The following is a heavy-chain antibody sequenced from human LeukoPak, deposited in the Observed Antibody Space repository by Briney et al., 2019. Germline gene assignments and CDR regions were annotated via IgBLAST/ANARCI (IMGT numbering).Heavy chain of an antibody. D-gene: IGHD2-2*01. CDR3: ARGACASTSCYDY. CDR1: GFTFSSYG. V-gene: IGHV3-33*01. CDR2: IWYDGSNK. J-gene: IGHJ4*02. Sequence: GGSLRPSCAASGFTFSSYGMHWVRQAPGKGLEWVAVIWYDGSNKYYADSVKGRFTISRDNSKDTLYLQMNSLRAEDTAVYYCARGACASTSCYDYWGQGTLVTVSS.